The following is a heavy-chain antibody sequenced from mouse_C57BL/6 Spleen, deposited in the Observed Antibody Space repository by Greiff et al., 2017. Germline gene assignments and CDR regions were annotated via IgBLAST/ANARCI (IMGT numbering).Heavy chain of an antibody. D-gene: IGHD2-2*01. CDR3: ARGEGKDGYGY. Sequence: QVQLQQSGAELVRPGTSVKVSCKASGYAFTNYLIEWVKQRPGQGLEWIGVINPGSGGTNYNEKFKGKATLTADKSSSTAYMQLSSLTSEDSAVYFCARGEGKDGYGYWGQGTTRTVSS. J-gene: IGHJ2*01. CDR2: INPGSGGT. V-gene: IGHV1-54*01. CDR1: GYAFTNYL.